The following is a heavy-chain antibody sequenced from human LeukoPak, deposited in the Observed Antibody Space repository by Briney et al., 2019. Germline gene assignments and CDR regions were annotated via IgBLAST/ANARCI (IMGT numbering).Heavy chain of an antibody. V-gene: IGHV3-23*01. D-gene: IGHD3-10*01. CDR3: AKVKEYYYGSGTFIHFDY. CDR2: ISGSGGST. CDR1: GGSISSGGYS. Sequence: LSPTCAVSGGSISSGGYSWSWVRQAPGKGLEWVSAISGSGGSTYYADSVKGRFTISRDNSKNTLYLQMNSLRAEDTAVYYCAKVKEYYYGSGTFIHFDYWGQGTLVTVSS. J-gene: IGHJ4*02.